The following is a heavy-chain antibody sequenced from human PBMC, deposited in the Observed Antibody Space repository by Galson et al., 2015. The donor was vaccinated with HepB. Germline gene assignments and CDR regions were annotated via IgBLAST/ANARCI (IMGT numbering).Heavy chain of an antibody. CDR2: IYPGDSDT. CDR1: GYSFTSYW. D-gene: IGHD6-13*01. J-gene: IGHJ2*01. CDR3: ARVLAAAVDYWYFDL. Sequence: QSGAEVKKPGESLKISCKGSGYSFTSYWIGWVRQMPGKGLEWMGIIYPGDSDTRYSPSFQGQVTISADKSISTAYLQWSSLKASDTAMYYCARVLAAAVDYWYFDLWGRGTLVTVSS. V-gene: IGHV5-51*03.